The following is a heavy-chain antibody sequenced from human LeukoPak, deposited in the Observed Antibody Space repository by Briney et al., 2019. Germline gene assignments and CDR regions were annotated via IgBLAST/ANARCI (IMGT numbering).Heavy chain of an antibody. CDR1: GFTFDDYT. D-gene: IGHD6-19*01. CDR2: IGGSGDKT. V-gene: IGHV3-23*01. CDR3: VRRGDASSGWGDHDF. Sequence: GGSLRLSCAASGFTFDDYTMHWARQAPGKGLEWVSTIGGSGDKTFYADSVKGRFTISRDNSKNMVHLQMNSLTGEDTALYYCVRRGDASSGWGDHDFWGQGALVTVSS. J-gene: IGHJ4*02.